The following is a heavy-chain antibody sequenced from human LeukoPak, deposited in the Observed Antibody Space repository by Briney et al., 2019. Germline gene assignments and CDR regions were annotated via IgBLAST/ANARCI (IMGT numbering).Heavy chain of an antibody. Sequence: PGGSLRLSCAASGFPFSRYWMTWVRQAPGKGLEWVANIKYDGSEKLYVGSVRGRFTISRDNTNNSLHLQMNSLRAEDTAIYYCARDPTYDSGSPLGYGGQGTLVAVSS. V-gene: IGHV3-7*01. CDR3: ARDPTYDSGSPLGY. D-gene: IGHD3-10*01. J-gene: IGHJ4*02. CDR1: GFPFSRYW. CDR2: IKYDGSEK.